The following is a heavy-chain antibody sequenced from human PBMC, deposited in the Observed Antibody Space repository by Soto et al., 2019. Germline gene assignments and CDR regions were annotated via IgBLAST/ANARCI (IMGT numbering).Heavy chain of an antibody. J-gene: IGHJ6*02. CDR3: ARRMGYCSSTSCSYYYYGMDV. D-gene: IGHD2-2*01. CDR2: IYPGDSDT. V-gene: IGHV5-51*01. Sequence: GESLKISCKGSGYSFTSYWIGWVRQMPGKGLEWMGIIYPGDSDTRYSPTFQGQVTISADKSISTAYLQWSSLKASDTAMYYCARRMGYCSSTSCSYYYYGMDVWGQGTTVTVSS. CDR1: GYSFTSYW.